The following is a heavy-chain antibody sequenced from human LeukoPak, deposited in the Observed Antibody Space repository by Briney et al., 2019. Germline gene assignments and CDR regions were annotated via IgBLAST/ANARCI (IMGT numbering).Heavy chain of an antibody. D-gene: IGHD2-15*01. CDR2: IYYSGST. V-gene: IGHV4-39*01. J-gene: IGHJ4*02. CDR1: GGSISSSSYY. CDR3: ARHDVYCSGGSCSYDY. Sequence: SETLSLTCTVSGGSISSSSYYWGWLRQPPGKGLEWIGSIYYSGSTYYNPSLKSRVTISVETSKNQFSLKLSSVTAADTAVYYCARHDVYCSGGSCSYDYWGQGTLVTVSS.